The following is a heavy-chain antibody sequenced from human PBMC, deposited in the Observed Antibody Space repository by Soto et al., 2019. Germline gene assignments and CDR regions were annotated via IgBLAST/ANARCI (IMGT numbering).Heavy chain of an antibody. CDR2: ISGSGGSP. CDR1: GFTFSSYT. V-gene: IGHV3-23*01. Sequence: EVQLLQSGGGLVQPGGSLRLSCAVSGFTFSSYTMAWVRQAPGKGLEWVSSISGSGGSPNYADSVQGRFTISRDNPKNTLYLQIKSLRAEDTASYYCAKAGCSGGTCYVPDYWGQGVLVTVSA. J-gene: IGHJ4*02. D-gene: IGHD2-15*01. CDR3: AKAGCSGGTCYVPDY.